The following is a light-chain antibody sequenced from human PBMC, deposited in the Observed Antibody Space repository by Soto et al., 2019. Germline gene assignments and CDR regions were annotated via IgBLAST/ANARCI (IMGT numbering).Light chain of an antibody. J-gene: IGKJ1*01. CDR2: DAS. CDR1: QSVSRN. V-gene: IGKV3-15*01. CDR3: QQYNNWLWS. Sequence: EIVMTQSPATLSVSPGERATLSCRASQSVSRNVAWYQQKPGQAPRLLIHDASTRATGISVRFSGSGSGTEFTLTISSLQSADFAVDDCQQYNNWLWSFGKGTKVESK.